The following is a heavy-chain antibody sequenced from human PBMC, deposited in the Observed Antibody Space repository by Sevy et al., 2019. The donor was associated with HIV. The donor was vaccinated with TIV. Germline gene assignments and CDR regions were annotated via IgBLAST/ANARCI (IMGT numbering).Heavy chain of an antibody. Sequence: GGSQRLSCIASGFTFGDYAMSWFRQAPGKGLEWVGFIKSKTYGGTTEYAASVKGRFIISRDDSKNIAYLQMNSLKTEDTAVYYCTRDLYGSGWFYFDYWGQGTLVTVSS. D-gene: IGHD6-19*01. J-gene: IGHJ4*02. CDR3: TRDLYGSGWFYFDY. CDR2: IKSKTYGGTT. CDR1: GFTFGDYA. V-gene: IGHV3-49*03.